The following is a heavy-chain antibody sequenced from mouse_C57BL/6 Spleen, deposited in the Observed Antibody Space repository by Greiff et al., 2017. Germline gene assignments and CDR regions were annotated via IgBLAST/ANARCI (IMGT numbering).Heavy chain of an antibody. Sequence: QVHVKQPGAELVKPGASVKMSCKASGYTFTSYWITWVKQRPGQGLEWIGDIYPGSGSTNYNEKFKSKATLTVDTSSSTAYMQLSSLTSEDSAVYYCTREEVYDGYPYAMDYWGQGTSVTVSS. V-gene: IGHV1-55*01. D-gene: IGHD2-3*01. CDR3: TREEVYDGYPYAMDY. CDR1: GYTFTSYW. CDR2: IYPGSGST. J-gene: IGHJ4*01.